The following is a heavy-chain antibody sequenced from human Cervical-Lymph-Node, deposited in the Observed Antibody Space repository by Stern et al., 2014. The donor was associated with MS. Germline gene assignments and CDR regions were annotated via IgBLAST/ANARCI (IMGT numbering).Heavy chain of an antibody. J-gene: IGHJ4*02. V-gene: IGHV4-4*02. CDR2: IYHTKST. CDR1: AGSIDTSNW. D-gene: IGHD1-1*01. CDR3: SRVTRSVEKSKNQFSLKLTSVTAADTAVYYCARDAEFWSGQLDY. Sequence: VQLVESGPGLVKPSGTLSLTCAVSAGSIDTSNWWSGVRQPPRKDLAWIRNIYHTKSTYFTPHPQSRITMSIHNFKYTLDVKFNNPGSTNCNRSVKSRVTRSVEKSKNQFSLKLTSVTAADTAVYYCARDAEFWSGQLDYWGQGTLVTVSS.